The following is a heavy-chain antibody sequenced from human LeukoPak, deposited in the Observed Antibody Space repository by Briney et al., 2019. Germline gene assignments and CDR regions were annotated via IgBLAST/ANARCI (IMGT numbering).Heavy chain of an antibody. J-gene: IGHJ6*03. CDR3: AKNRLPGYYYYMDV. V-gene: IGHV3-30*02. Sequence: GGSLRLSCAASGFTFSSYGMHWVRQAPGKGLEWVAFIRYDGSNKYYADSVKGRFTTSRDNSKNTLYLQMNSLRAEDTAVYYCAKNRLPGYYYYMDVWGKGTTVTISS. D-gene: IGHD5-12*01. CDR2: IRYDGSNK. CDR1: GFTFSSYG.